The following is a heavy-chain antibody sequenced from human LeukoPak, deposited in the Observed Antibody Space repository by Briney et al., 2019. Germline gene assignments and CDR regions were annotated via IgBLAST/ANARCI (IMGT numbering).Heavy chain of an antibody. CDR1: GGSISSYY. D-gene: IGHD3-22*01. CDR2: IYYSGST. V-gene: IGHV4-59*08. Sequence: SETLSLTCTVSGGSISSYYWSWIRQPPGKGLEWIGYIYYSGSTNYNPSLKSRVTILVDTSKNQFSLKLSSVTAADTAVYYCASSPYYDSSGYYYSWGQGTLVTVSS. CDR3: ASSPYYDSSGYYYS. J-gene: IGHJ4*02.